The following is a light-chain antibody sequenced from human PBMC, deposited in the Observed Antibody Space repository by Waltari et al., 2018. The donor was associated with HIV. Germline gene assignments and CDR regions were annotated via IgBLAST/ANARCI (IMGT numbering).Light chain of an antibody. CDR1: QTISNW. Sequence: DLQITQSPSTLSASVGDSVTITCRASQTISNWLAWYQQKPGKAPKLLIYKASSLQSGAPSRFSGSGYGTEFTLTISSLQPDDFATYYCQQYNSYWTYGQGTKVEIK. V-gene: IGKV1-5*03. CDR3: QQYNSYWT. CDR2: KAS. J-gene: IGKJ1*01.